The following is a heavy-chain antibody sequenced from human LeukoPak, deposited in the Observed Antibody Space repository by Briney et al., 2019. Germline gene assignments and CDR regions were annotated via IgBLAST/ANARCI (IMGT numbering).Heavy chain of an antibody. CDR3: ARGRGCNYFLSYMDV. CDR1: GYSFTSYW. CDR2: IYPGDSDT. D-gene: IGHD2/OR15-2a*01. Sequence: GESLKISCKGSGYSFTSYWIGWVRQMPGKGLEWMGIIYPGDSDTRYSPSFQGQVTISADKSISTAYLQWSSLKASDTAMYYCARGRGCNYFLSYMDVWGKGTTVTVSS. V-gene: IGHV5-51*01. J-gene: IGHJ6*03.